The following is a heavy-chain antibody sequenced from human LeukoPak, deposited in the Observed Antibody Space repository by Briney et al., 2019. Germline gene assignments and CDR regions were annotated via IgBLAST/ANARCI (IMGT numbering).Heavy chain of an antibody. J-gene: IGHJ4*02. CDR2: IYYSGST. CDR3: ARHFDSSGYWYYFDY. CDR1: GDSISSYY. D-gene: IGHD3-22*01. Sequence: SETLSLTCTVSGDSISSYYWSWIRQPPGKGLEWIGYIYYSGSTNYSPSLKSRVTISVDPSKNQFSLKLSSVTAADTAVYYCARHFDSSGYWYYFDYWGQGTLVTVSS. V-gene: IGHV4-59*08.